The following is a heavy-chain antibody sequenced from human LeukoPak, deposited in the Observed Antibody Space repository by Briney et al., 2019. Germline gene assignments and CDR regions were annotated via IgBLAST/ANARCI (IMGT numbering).Heavy chain of an antibody. CDR3: ARGHCSGGSCYLYYYYCYMDV. V-gene: IGHV1-69*01. J-gene: IGHJ6*03. CDR1: GGTFSSYA. CDR2: IIPIFGTA. D-gene: IGHD2-15*01. Sequence: SVKVSCKASGGTFSSYAISWVRQAPGQGLEWMGGIIPIFGTANYAQKFQGRVTITADESTSTAYMELSSLRSEDTAVYYCARGHCSGGSCYLYYYYCYMDVWGKGTTVTVSS.